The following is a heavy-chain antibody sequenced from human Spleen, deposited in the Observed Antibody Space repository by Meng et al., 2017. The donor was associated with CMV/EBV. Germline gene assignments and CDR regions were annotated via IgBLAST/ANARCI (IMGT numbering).Heavy chain of an antibody. CDR2: ISSSSSYT. Sequence: VEWVGVWGSVAKPGGSLCLACGVSGSTFSDYYMCWIRQAPEKGLELVSDISSSSSYTNSAVSVKGRFTISRDNAKNSLYLQMNSLRAEDTAVYSCARDPPDWYFDLWGRGTLVTVSS. V-gene: IGHV3-11*05. CDR3: ARDPPDWYFDL. CDR1: GSTFSDYY. J-gene: IGHJ2*01.